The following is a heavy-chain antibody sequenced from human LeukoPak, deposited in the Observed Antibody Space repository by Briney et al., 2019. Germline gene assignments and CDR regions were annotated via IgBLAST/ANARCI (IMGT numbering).Heavy chain of an antibody. J-gene: IGHJ3*02. CDR3: AKDITSYSSGWQDAFDI. D-gene: IGHD6-19*01. CDR1: GFTLSSYE. Sequence: GGSLRLSCTVSGFTLSSYEMSWIRQAPGKGLEWVSSIDYDGGSGHYADSVRGRFTISRDNSKNTLYMQMNSLRAEDTAVYYCAKDITSYSSGWQDAFDIWDQGTMVTVPS. CDR2: IDYDGGSG. V-gene: IGHV3-23*01.